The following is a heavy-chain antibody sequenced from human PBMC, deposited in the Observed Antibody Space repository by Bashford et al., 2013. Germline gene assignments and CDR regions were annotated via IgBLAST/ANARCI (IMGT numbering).Heavy chain of an antibody. Sequence: VASVKVSCKASGYTFTSYGISWVRQAPGQRLEWMGWINAGNGNXKYSQKFQGRVTITRDTSASTAYMELSSLRSEDTAVYYCASFRHYYDSSGYYFFDYWGQGTLVTVSS. J-gene: IGHJ4*02. D-gene: IGHD3-22*01. V-gene: IGHV1-3*01. CDR2: INAGNGNX. CDR1: GYTFTSYG. CDR3: ASFRHYYDSSGYYFFDY.